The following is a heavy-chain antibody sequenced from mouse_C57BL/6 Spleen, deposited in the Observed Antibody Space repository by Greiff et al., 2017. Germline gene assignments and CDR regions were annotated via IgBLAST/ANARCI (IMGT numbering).Heavy chain of an antibody. CDR3: ARGIPYAMDY. CDR2: ISYDGSN. CDR1: GYSITSGYY. J-gene: IGHJ4*01. Sequence: ESGPGLVKPSQSLSLTCSVTGYSITSGYYWNWIRQFPGNKLEWMGYISYDGSNNYNPSLKNRISITRDKSKNQFFLKLNSVTTADTATYYCARGIPYAMDYWGQGTSVTVSS. V-gene: IGHV3-6*01.